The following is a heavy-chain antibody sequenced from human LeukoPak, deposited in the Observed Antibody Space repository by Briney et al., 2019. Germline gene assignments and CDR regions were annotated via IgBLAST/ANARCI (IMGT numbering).Heavy chain of an antibody. V-gene: IGHV3-74*01. Sequence: GGSLRLSCAASGFTFSSYWMHWVRQAPGKGLVWVSRINTDGSGTSYGDSVKGRFTISRDNAKNTLYLQMNSLRAEDTAVYYCACGSESVDYWGQGTLVTVSS. J-gene: IGHJ4*02. D-gene: IGHD3-10*01. CDR1: GFTFSSYW. CDR2: INTDGSGT. CDR3: ACGSESVDY.